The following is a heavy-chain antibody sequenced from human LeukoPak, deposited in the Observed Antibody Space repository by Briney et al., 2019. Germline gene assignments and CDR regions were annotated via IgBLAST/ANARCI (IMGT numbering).Heavy chain of an antibody. D-gene: IGHD6-13*01. CDR3: ARGVSTWYRIDY. V-gene: IGHV3-30*01. J-gene: IGHJ4*02. Sequence: GRSLRLSCVASGLPFSSYSFHWVRQAPGKGLEWVALLSYDGSIKHYADSVKGRFTLSRDNSKSSVYLQMDSLKADDTAVYYCARGVSTWYRIDYWGQGTLVTVSS. CDR2: LSYDGSIK. CDR1: GLPFSSYS.